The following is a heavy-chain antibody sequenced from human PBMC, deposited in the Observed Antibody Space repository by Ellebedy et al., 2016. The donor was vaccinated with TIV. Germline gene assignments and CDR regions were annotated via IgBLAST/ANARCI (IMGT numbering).Heavy chain of an antibody. V-gene: IGHV6-1*01. Sequence: SETLSLXCAISGDSVSRKSAAWNWIRQSPSRGLEWLGRTYYRSKWYNDYAVSVKSRITINPETSKNQFSLHLNSVTPEDTAVYYCAREALELLRYWYFDLWGRGTLVTVSS. J-gene: IGHJ2*01. CDR1: GDSVSRKSAA. D-gene: IGHD6-6*01. CDR3: AREALELLRYWYFDL. CDR2: TYYRSKWYN.